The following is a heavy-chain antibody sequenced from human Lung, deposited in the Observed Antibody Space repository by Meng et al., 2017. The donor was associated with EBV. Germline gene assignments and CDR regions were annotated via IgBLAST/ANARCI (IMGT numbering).Heavy chain of an antibody. CDR2: INAGNGNT. J-gene: IGHJ4*02. D-gene: IGHD3-22*01. CDR1: GYTLTSYA. CDR3: ARAGYDSSGYYPQPFDY. Sequence: QLQLVQSGAEVTKPGASVKVSCKPSGYTLTSYAMHWVRQAPGQRLEWMGWINAGNGNTKYSQRSQGRVTITRDTSASTAYMELSSLRSEDTTVYYCARAGYDSSGYYPQPFDYRGQGTLVTVSS. V-gene: IGHV1-3*01.